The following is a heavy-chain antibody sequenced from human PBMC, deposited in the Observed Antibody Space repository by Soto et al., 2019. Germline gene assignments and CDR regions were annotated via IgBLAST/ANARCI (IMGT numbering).Heavy chain of an antibody. CDR3: ASTSLVPHDAVKI. V-gene: IGHV4-30-2*01. J-gene: IGHJ3*02. CDR1: GGSISSGGYS. Sequence: KASETLSLTCAVSGGSISSGGYSWSWIRQPPGKGLEWIGYIYHSGSTYYNPSLKSRVTISVDRSKNQFSLKLSSVTAADTAVYYCASTSLVPHDAVKIWGQGTMVTVSS. CDR2: IYHSGST. D-gene: IGHD1-26*01.